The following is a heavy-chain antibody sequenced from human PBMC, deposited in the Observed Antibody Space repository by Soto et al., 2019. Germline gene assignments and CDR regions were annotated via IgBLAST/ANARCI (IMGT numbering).Heavy chain of an antibody. CDR1: GFTFSSYA. J-gene: IGHJ4*02. CDR3: ARDFISFPGYSSGWLDY. CDR2: ISYDGSNK. V-gene: IGHV3-30-3*01. Sequence: PGGSLRLSCAASGFTFSSYAMHWVRQAPGKGLEWVAVISYDGSNKYYAGSVKGRFTISRDNSKNTLYLQMNSLRAEDTAVYYCARDFISFPGYSSGWLDYWGQGTLVTVSS. D-gene: IGHD6-19*01.